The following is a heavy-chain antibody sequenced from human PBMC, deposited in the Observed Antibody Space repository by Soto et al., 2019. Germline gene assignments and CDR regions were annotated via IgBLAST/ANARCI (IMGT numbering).Heavy chain of an antibody. D-gene: IGHD3-10*01. Sequence: GGSLRLSCAASGFTFSSYAMSWVRQAPGKGLEWVSAISGSGGSTYYADSVKGRFTISRDNSKNTLYLQMNSLRAEDTAVYYCAKGSSYYYGSGTPPVDYWGQGTLVTVSS. CDR2: ISGSGGST. V-gene: IGHV3-23*01. CDR3: AKGSSYYYGSGTPPVDY. CDR1: GFTFSSYA. J-gene: IGHJ4*02.